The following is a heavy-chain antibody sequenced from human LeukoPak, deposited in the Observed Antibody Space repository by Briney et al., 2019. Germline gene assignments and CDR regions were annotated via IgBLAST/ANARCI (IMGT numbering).Heavy chain of an antibody. V-gene: IGHV3-23*01. CDR1: GFTFSSYA. Sequence: GGSLRLSCAASGFTFSSYAMHWVRQAPGKGLEWVSAISGSGDSIHYADSVKGRFTISRDNSNSMLYLQMNSLRAEDTARYYCAARPTSAPVAPSDFWGQGTLVTVSS. CDR3: AARPTSAPVAPSDF. CDR2: ISGSGDSI. D-gene: IGHD6-19*01. J-gene: IGHJ4*02.